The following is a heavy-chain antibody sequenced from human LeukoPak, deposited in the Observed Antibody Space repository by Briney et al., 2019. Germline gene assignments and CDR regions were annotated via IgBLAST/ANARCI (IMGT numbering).Heavy chain of an antibody. CDR1: GDSISGYY. Sequence: PSETLSLTCTVSGDSISGYYWAWIRQPAGKGLEWIGHIYAPGSSNYSPSFKSRVTMSIDVSNNQFSLGLNSVTAADTAMYYCARDLEDFDSPANDYWGQGTHVIVSP. D-gene: IGHD2-15*01. J-gene: IGHJ4*02. CDR3: ARDLEDFDSPANDY. V-gene: IGHV4-4*07. CDR2: IYAPGSS.